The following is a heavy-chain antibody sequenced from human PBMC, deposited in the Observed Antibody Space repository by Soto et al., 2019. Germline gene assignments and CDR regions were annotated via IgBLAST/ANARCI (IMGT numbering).Heavy chain of an antibody. CDR2: ISGSGGTT. Sequence: GGSLRLSCAASVFTFSSYVMTWVRQAPGKGLEWVSAISGSGGTTYYADSVKARFTISRDNSKNTVYLQMNSLRAEDTAIYYCPSCASGCRRSLDYWGQGTLVTVSS. V-gene: IGHV3-23*01. CDR1: VFTFSSYV. CDR3: PSCASGCRRSLDY. J-gene: IGHJ4*02. D-gene: IGHD6-19*01.